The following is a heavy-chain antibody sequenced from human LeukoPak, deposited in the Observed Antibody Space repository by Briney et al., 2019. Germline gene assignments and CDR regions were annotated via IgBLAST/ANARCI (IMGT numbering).Heavy chain of an antibody. J-gene: IGHJ1*01. D-gene: IGHD3-22*01. V-gene: IGHV3-11*04. Sequence: GGSLRLSCAASGFTFSGYYMSWIRQAPGKGLEWVSYISSSGSTIYYADSVKGRFTISRDNAKNSLYLQMNSLRAEDTAVYYCARDRLLYYYDSGPTGHFQHWGQGTLVTV. CDR2: ISSSGSTI. CDR1: GFTFSGYY. CDR3: ARDRLLYYYDSGPTGHFQH.